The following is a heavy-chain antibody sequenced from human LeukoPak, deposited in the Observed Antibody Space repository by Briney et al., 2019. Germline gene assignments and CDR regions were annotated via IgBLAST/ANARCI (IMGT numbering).Heavy chain of an antibody. CDR2: MNPNSGNT. V-gene: IGHV1-8*03. D-gene: IGHD3-3*01. CDR1: GYTFTSYD. Sequence: ASVKVSCKASGYTFTSYDINWVRQATGQGLEWMGWMNPNSGNTGYAQKFQGRVTITRNTSISTAYMELSSLRSEDTAVYYCARGGDFWSGSDYWGQGTLVTVSS. CDR3: ARGGDFWSGSDY. J-gene: IGHJ4*02.